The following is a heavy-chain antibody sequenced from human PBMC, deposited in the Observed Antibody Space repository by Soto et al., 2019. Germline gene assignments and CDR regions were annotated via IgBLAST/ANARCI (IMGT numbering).Heavy chain of an antibody. CDR3: ARQLVYCSGDCYLGHFDY. Sequence: SETLSLTCSVSGDSIRSSRHYWVWIRQPPGKRLEWIGNTYFNGKTYYNPTFESRATISVDTSKNQFSLELTSMTAADTAVYFCARQLVYCSGDCYLGHFDYWGQGTLVTVSS. J-gene: IGHJ4*02. CDR2: TYFNGKT. D-gene: IGHD2-21*02. CDR1: GDSIRSSRHY. V-gene: IGHV4-39*01.